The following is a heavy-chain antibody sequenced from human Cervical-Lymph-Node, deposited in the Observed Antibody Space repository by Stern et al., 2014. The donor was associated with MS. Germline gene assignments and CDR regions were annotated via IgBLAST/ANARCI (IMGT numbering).Heavy chain of an antibody. CDR3: AREGPRTGTLVY. CDR2: IYYMVST. D-gene: IGHD3/OR15-3a*01. J-gene: IGHJ4*02. CDR1: GGSISSGDYY. V-gene: IGHV4-30-4*01. Sequence: QLQLQESGPGLVKPSKTLSLTCTVSGGSISSGDYYWSWIRQPPGKGLEWIGYIYYMVSTYYNPSLKSRVTISVDTSKNQFSLKLSSVTAADTAVYYCAREGPRTGTLVYWGQGTLVTVSS.